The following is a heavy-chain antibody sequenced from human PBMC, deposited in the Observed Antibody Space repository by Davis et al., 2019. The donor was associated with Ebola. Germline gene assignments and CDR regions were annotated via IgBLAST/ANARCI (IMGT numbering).Heavy chain of an antibody. J-gene: IGHJ6*02. CDR1: GFTFSSYW. Sequence: PGGSLRLSCAASGFTFSSYWMSWVRQAPGRGLEWVSYISSSGSTLYYADSVKGRFTISRDNAKNSLYLQMNSLRAEDTAVYYCARSPSVDIVATIELSIYVRRDYGMDVWGQGTTVTVSS. CDR3: ARSPSVDIVATIELSIYVRRDYGMDV. V-gene: IGHV3-48*04. CDR2: ISSSGSTL. D-gene: IGHD5-12*01.